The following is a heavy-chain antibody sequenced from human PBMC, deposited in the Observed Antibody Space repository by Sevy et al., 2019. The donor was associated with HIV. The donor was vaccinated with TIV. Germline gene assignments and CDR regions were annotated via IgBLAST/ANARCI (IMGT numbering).Heavy chain of an antibody. Sequence: GGSLRLSCAASGFSFGSYSMNWVRQAPGQGLEWVSYISTRSNTIDYAVSVKGRVTMPSDNAKNSLYLQIHSLSAEDTAVYYCATIYYGSGTATYHYYVMDVWGQGTTVSVSS. J-gene: IGHJ6*02. CDR3: ATIYYGSGTATYHYYVMDV. CDR1: GFSFGSYS. V-gene: IGHV3-48*01. CDR2: ISTRSNTI. D-gene: IGHD3-10*01.